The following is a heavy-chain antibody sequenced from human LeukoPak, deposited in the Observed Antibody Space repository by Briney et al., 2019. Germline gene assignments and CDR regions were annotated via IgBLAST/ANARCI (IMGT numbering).Heavy chain of an antibody. J-gene: IGHJ4*02. CDR1: GGSISSGSYY. Sequence: SEALSLTCTVSGGSISSGSYYWSWIRQPAGKGLEWIGRIYTSGSTNYNPSLKSRVTISVDTSKNQFSLKLSSVTAADTAVYYCASYTGGYWGQGTLVTVSS. CDR2: IYTSGST. CDR3: ASYTGGY. V-gene: IGHV4-61*02. D-gene: IGHD3-16*01.